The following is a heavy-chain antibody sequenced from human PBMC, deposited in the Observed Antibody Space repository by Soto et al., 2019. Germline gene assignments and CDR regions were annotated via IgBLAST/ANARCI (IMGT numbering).Heavy chain of an antibody. CDR2: FGPEDGET. J-gene: IGHJ4*02. V-gene: IGHV1-24*01. D-gene: IGHD3-22*01. CDR1: GYTLTELS. CDR3: ATVNVYYDSSGYYWDYFDY. Sequence: ASVKVSCKVSGYTLTELSMHWVRQAPGKGLEWMGGFGPEDGETIYAQKFQGRVTMAEDTSTDTAYMELSSLRSEDTAVYYCATVNVYYDSSGYYWDYFDYWGQGTQVTVSS.